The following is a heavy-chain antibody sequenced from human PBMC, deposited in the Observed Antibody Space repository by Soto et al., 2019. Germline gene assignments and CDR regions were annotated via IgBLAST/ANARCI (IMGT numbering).Heavy chain of an antibody. CDR2: IRSKANSYAT. Sequence: GGSLRLSCAASGFTFSGSAMHWVRQASGKGLEWVGRIRSKANSYATAYAASVKGRFTISRDDSKNTAYLQMNSLKTEDTAVYYCTRQLTGIAAACWGQGTLVTVSS. V-gene: IGHV3-73*01. CDR3: TRQLTGIAAAC. CDR1: GFTFSGSA. D-gene: IGHD6-13*01. J-gene: IGHJ4*02.